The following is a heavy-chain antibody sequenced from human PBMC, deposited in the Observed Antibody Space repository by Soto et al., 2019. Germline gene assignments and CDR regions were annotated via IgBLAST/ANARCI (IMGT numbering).Heavy chain of an antibody. D-gene: IGHD6-13*01. CDR1: GGTFSSYA. Sequence: ASVKVSCKASGGTFSSYAISWVRQAPGQGLEWMGGIIPIFGTANYAQKFQGRVTITADESTSTAYMELSSLRSEDTAVYYCARDRSAIAAAGQSSYYYYGMDVWGQGTTVTVSS. CDR3: ARDRSAIAAAGQSSYYYYGMDV. CDR2: IIPIFGTA. J-gene: IGHJ6*02. V-gene: IGHV1-69*13.